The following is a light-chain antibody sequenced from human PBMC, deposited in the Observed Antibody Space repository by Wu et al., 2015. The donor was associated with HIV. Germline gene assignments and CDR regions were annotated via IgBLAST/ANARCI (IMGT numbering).Light chain of an antibody. CDR1: QSVSSTF. CDR2: GTS. CDR3: QQYDSSALT. J-gene: IGKJ4*01. V-gene: IGKV3-20*01. Sequence: EKVLTQSPGTLSLSPGERATLSCRASQSVSSTFIAWYQQKPAQAPRLLIYGTSRRAAGIPDRFSGSGSGTDFTLTISRVEPEDFAVYYCQQYDSSALTFGGGTKVRS.